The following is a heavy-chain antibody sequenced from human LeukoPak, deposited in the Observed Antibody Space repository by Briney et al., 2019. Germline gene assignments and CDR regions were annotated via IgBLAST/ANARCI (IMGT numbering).Heavy chain of an antibody. J-gene: IGHJ4*02. D-gene: IGHD3-16*01. V-gene: IGHV3-48*01. CDR1: GFTFSSYG. Sequence: PGGSLRLSCAASGFTFSSYGMSWVRQAPVKGLEWVSYISSFSGTIYYADSVKGRFTISRDNAKNSLYLQMNSLRAEDTAVYYCARDQGGEQSYWGQGTLVTVSS. CDR2: ISSFSGTI. CDR3: ARDQGGEQSY.